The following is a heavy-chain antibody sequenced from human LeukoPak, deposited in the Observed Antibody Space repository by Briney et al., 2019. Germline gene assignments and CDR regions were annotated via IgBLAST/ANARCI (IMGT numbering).Heavy chain of an antibody. CDR1: GFTFSSYC. Sequence: PGGSLRLSCVASGFTFSSYCMSWVRQAPGKGLEWVANIKQDGSEKYYVDSVKGRFTISRDNAKNSLYLQMNSLRAEDTALYHCARGVSYELVGGMDVWGQGTTVTVSS. V-gene: IGHV3-7*03. J-gene: IGHJ6*02. D-gene: IGHD3-16*01. CDR3: ARGVSYELVGGMDV. CDR2: IKQDGSEK.